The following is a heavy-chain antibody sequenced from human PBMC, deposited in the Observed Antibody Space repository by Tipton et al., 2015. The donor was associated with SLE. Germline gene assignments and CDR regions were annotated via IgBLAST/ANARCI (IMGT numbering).Heavy chain of an antibody. D-gene: IGHD5-12*01. CDR2: IVYRGNT. CDR1: GGAISSDDYY. V-gene: IGHV4-31*03. J-gene: IGHJ4*02. CDR3: ARGGVGGYDYFDH. Sequence: TLSLTCTVSGGAISSDDYYWTWIRQHPGKGLEWIEHIVYRGNTHYNTSLKSRVTISVDPSKNRFSLKLNSVTAADAAVYFCARGGVGGYDYFDHWGQGTLATVSS.